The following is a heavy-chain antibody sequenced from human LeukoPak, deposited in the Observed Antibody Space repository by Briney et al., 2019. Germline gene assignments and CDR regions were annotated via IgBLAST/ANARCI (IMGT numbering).Heavy chain of an antibody. D-gene: IGHD3-22*01. CDR2: INHSGST. Sequence: SETLSLTCAVYGGSFSGYYWSWIRQPPGKGLEWIGEINHSGSTNYNPSLKSRVTISVDTSRNQFSPKLTSVTAADTAVYYCARAVPVTMTDPFDRWGQGTLVTVSS. CDR3: ARAVPVTMTDPFDR. V-gene: IGHV4-34*01. J-gene: IGHJ3*01. CDR1: GGSFSGYY.